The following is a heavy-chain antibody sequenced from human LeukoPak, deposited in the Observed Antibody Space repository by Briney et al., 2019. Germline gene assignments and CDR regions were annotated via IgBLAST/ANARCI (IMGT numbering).Heavy chain of an antibody. D-gene: IGHD6-13*01. CDR3: ARSTGYSSTWELDS. J-gene: IGHJ4*02. CDR1: GGSIRSYY. CDR2: SSYIGRN. V-gene: IGHV4-59*01. Sequence: KPSETLSLTCTVSGGSIRSYYWSWIRQSPGKGLEWIGYSSYIGRNNYNPSLKSRVTISIDTSKSQFSLKLTSVNAADKAVYFCARSTGYSSTWELDSWGQGTLVTVSS.